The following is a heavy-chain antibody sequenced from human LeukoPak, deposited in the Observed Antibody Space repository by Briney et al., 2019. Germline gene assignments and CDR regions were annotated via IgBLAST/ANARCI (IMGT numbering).Heavy chain of an antibody. D-gene: IGHD6-19*01. V-gene: IGHV3-30*04. CDR2: ISYDGSNK. J-gene: IGHJ4*02. CDR3: ARSIAVAGTPFDY. CDR1: GFTFSSYA. Sequence: PGGSLRLSCAASGFTFSSYAMHWVRQAPGKGLEWVAVISYDGSNKYYADSVKGRFTISRDNSKNTLYLQMNSLRAEDTAVYYCARSIAVAGTPFDYWGQGTLVTVSS.